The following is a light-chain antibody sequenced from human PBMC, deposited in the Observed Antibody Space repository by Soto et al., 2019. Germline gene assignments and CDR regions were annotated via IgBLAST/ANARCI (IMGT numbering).Light chain of an antibody. V-gene: IGKV4-1*01. CDR2: WAS. CDR3: QQYHSTPRT. J-gene: IGKJ1*01. CDR1: QSVLYSSNNKNY. Sequence: DIVMTQSPDSLAVSLGERATINCKSSQSVLYSSNNKNYLAWYQQKPGQPPKLLIYWASTRESGVPDRFSGSGSGTDFTLTISSLQAEDVAVYYGQQYHSTPRTFGQGPKVEIK.